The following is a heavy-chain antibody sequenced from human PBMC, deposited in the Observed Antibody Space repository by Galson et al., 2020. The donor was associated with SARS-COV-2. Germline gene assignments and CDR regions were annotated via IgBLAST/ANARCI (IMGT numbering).Heavy chain of an antibody. V-gene: IGHV1-2*02. Sequence: ASVKVSCKASGYTFTGYYMHWLRQAPGQGLAWMGWINANRGGTNYAQKFQGRVTMTRDTSISTAYMELSRLGSDDTAVYYCPRGSSGWLRFWFDPWGQGTLVTVSS. CDR3: PRGSSGWLRFWFDP. D-gene: IGHD6-19*01. CDR2: INANRGGT. CDR1: GYTFTGYY. J-gene: IGHJ5*02.